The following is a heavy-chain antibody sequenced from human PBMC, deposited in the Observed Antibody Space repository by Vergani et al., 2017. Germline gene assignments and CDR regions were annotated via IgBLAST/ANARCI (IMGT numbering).Heavy chain of an antibody. CDR3: AIVTEYYDSSGYYLDY. Sequence: QVQLVQSGSEVRKPGASVKVSCQVSGYSLTELTIHWVRQAPGKGLEWIGGFDPEHGEVTFAHHIQGRVTMTEDRSTDTAYMELSSLRPEDTALYYCAIVTEYYDSSGYYLDYWGQGTLVTVS. J-gene: IGHJ4*02. D-gene: IGHD3-22*01. CDR1: GYSLTELT. V-gene: IGHV1-24*01. CDR2: FDPEHGEV.